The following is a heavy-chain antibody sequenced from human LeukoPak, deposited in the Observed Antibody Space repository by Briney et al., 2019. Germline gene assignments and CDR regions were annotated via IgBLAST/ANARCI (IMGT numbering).Heavy chain of an antibody. CDR3: ARDYERVYYYYYGMDV. CDR2: INHSGST. CDR1: GGSFSGYY. J-gene: IGHJ6*04. V-gene: IGHV4-34*01. D-gene: IGHD3-16*01. Sequence: SETLSLTCAVYGGSFSGYYWSWIRQPPGKGLEWIGEINHSGSTNYNPSLKSRVTISVDTPKNQFSLKLSSVTAADTAVYYCARDYERVYYYYYGMDVWGKGTTVTVSS.